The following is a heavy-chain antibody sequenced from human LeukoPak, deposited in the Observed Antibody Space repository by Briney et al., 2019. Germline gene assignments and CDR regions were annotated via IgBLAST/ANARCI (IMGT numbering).Heavy chain of an antibody. D-gene: IGHD3-3*01. CDR3: ARCNYDFWSEPYYYYYMDV. J-gene: IGHJ6*03. CDR2: IIPIFGTA. Sequence: GASVKVSCKASGGTFSSYAISWVRQAPVQGLEWMGGIIPIFGTANYAQKFQGRVTITTDESTSTAYMELSSLRSEDTAVYYCARCNYDFWSEPYYYYYMDVWGKGTTVTISS. CDR1: GGTFSSYA. V-gene: IGHV1-69*05.